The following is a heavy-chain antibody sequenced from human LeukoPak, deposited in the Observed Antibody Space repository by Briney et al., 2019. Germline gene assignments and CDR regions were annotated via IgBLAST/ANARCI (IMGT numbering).Heavy chain of an antibody. CDR2: IIPIFGTA. D-gene: IGHD6-19*01. J-gene: IGHJ6*02. Sequence: ASVKVSCKASGGTFSSYAISWVRQAPGQGLEWMGGIIPIFGTANYAQKFQGRVTITADESTSTAYMELSSLRSEDTAVYYCAREEVEAVAGKHPHYYYGMDVWGQGTTVTVSS. CDR3: AREEVEAVAGKHPHYYYGMDV. V-gene: IGHV1-69*13. CDR1: GGTFSSYA.